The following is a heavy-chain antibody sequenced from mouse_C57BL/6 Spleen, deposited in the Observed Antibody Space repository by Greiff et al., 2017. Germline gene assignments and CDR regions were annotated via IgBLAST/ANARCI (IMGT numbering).Heavy chain of an antibody. CDR1: GFTFSSYA. CDR3: ARIAGTWYFDV. Sequence: EVQLVESGGGLVKPGGSLKLSCAASGFTFSSYAMSWVRQTPEKRLEWVATISDGGSYTYYPDNVKGRFTISRDNAKNNLYLQMSHLKSEDTAMYYCARIAGTWYFDVWGTGTTVTVSS. D-gene: IGHD4-1*01. V-gene: IGHV5-4*01. CDR2: ISDGGSYT. J-gene: IGHJ1*03.